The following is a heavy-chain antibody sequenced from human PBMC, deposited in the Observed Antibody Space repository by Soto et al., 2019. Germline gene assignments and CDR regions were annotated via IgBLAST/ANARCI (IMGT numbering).Heavy chain of an antibody. CDR3: ARDCSSTSCYGRGWFDP. V-gene: IGHV1-69*01. J-gene: IGHJ5*02. CDR2: IIPIFGTA. D-gene: IGHD2-2*01. CDR1: GGTFSSYA. Sequence: QVQLVQSGAEVKKPGSSVKVSCKASGGTFSSYAISWVRQAPGQGLEWMGGIIPIFGTANYAQKFQGRVTITADESTSTAYMELSSLRSEDTAVYYYARDCSSTSCYGRGWFDPWGQGTLVTVSS.